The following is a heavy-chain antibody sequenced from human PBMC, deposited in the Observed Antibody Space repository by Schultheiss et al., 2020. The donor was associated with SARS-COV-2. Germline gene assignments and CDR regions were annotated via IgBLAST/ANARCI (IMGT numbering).Heavy chain of an antibody. CDR3: ARSSLNPPYYDFWSVIRDYYYGMDV. CDR1: GYTFTSYG. J-gene: IGHJ6*02. D-gene: IGHD3-3*01. V-gene: IGHV1-18*01. Sequence: ASVKVSCKASGYTFTSYGISWVRQAPGQGLEWMGWISAYNGNTNYAQKLQGRVTMTTDTSTSTAYMELSSLRSEDTAVYYCARSSLNPPYYDFWSVIRDYYYGMDVWGQGTTVTVSS. CDR2: ISAYNGNT.